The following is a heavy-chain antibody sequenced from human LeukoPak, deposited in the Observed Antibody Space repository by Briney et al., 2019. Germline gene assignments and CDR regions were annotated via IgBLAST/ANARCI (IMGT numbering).Heavy chain of an antibody. V-gene: IGHV4-39*01. D-gene: IGHD3-3*01. J-gene: IGHJ3*02. CDR3: ARRNYDVLSGYYDAFDI. CDR2: IYSSGTT. Sequence: PSETLSLTCTVSGASISISNHYWTWIRQPPGKGLQWVGNIYSSGTTNYNPSLKSRVTISVDTSKNQFSLKLTSVTAADTAVYYCARRNYDVLSGYYDAFDIWDQGTMVTVSS. CDR1: GASISISNHY.